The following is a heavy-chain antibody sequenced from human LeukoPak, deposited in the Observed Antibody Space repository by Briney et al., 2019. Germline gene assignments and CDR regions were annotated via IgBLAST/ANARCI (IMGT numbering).Heavy chain of an antibody. CDR3: ARGDRYCSSTSCYSY. J-gene: IGHJ4*02. D-gene: IGHD2-2*01. V-gene: IGHV1-69*13. CDR2: IIPIFGTA. CDR1: GGTFSIYA. Sequence: SVKVSCKASGGTFSIYAISWVRQAPGQGLEWMGGIIPIFGTANYAQKFQGRVTITADELTSTAYMELSSLRSEDTAVYYCARGDRYCSSTSCYSYWGQGTLVTVSS.